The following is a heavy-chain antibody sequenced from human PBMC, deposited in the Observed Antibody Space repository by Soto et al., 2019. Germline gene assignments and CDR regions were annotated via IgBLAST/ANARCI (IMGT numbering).Heavy chain of an antibody. D-gene: IGHD3-10*01. J-gene: IGHJ3*02. V-gene: IGHV3-23*01. Sequence: GGSLRLSCAASGFTFSSYAMSWVRQAPGKGLEWVSAISGSGGSTYYADSVKGRFTISRDNSKNTLYLQMNSLRAEDTAVYYCAKARGMVRGVIIDAFDIWGQGTMVTVSS. CDR3: AKARGMVRGVIIDAFDI. CDR1: GFTFSSYA. CDR2: ISGSGGST.